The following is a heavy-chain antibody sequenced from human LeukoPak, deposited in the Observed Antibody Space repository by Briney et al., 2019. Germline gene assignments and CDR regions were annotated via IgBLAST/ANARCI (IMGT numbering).Heavy chain of an antibody. CDR2: INSDGSST. CDR3: AGGGYYNNWFDP. J-gene: IGHJ5*02. D-gene: IGHD3-10*01. CDR1: GFTFSSYW. Sequence: GGSLRLSCAASGFTFSSYWMHWVRQAPGKGLVWVSRINSDGSSTSYADSVKGRFTISSDNAKNTPYLQMNSLRAEDTAVYYCAGGGYYNNWFDPWGQGTLVTVSS. V-gene: IGHV3-74*01.